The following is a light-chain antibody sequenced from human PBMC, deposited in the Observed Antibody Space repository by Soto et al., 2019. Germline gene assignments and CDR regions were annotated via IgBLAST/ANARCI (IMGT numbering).Light chain of an antibody. CDR3: QQFFIYGT. CDR2: KAS. J-gene: IGKJ1*01. Sequence: DIQMTQSPSTLSASVGDRVTITCRVSQSINNWLAWYQQKPGKAPKLLIYKASSLESGVPSRFSGSGSGTEFTLTISSLQPDDFATYYCQQFFIYGTFGQGTKVEIK. V-gene: IGKV1-5*03. CDR1: QSINNW.